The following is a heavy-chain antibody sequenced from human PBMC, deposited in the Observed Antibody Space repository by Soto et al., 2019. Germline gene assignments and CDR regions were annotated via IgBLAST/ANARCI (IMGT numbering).Heavy chain of an antibody. J-gene: IGHJ5*02. CDR3: ARGGGTILAPLP. CDR2: INPNSGAT. V-gene: IGHV1-2*02. D-gene: IGHD3-3*01. Sequence: QVQLEQSGAEVKKPGASVKVSCKASGYTFTGYFMHWVRQAPGQGLEWMGWINPNSGATKYAQKFQGRVTLSRDTSISTANMELSGLRADDTAVYDCARGGGTILAPLPWGQGTLVTVSS. CDR1: GYTFTGYF.